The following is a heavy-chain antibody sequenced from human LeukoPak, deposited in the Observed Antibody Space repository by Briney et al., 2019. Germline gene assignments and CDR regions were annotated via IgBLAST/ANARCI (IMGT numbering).Heavy chain of an antibody. J-gene: IGHJ3*02. CDR3: ARHHCSSTSCSDAFDI. V-gene: IGHV4-38-2*01. Sequence: SETLSLTCAVSGYSISSGYYWGWIRQPPGKGLEWIGIIYHSGSTYYNPSLKSRVTISVDTSKNQFSLKLSSVTAADTAVYYCARHHCSSTSCSDAFDIWGQGTMVTVSS. D-gene: IGHD2-2*01. CDR1: GYSISSGYY. CDR2: IYHSGST.